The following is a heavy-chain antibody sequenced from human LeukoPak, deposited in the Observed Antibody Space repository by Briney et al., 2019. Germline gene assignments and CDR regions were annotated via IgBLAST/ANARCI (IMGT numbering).Heavy chain of an antibody. D-gene: IGHD4-17*01. J-gene: IGHJ4*02. CDR1: GGSISSFY. CDR2: IHTSGST. Sequence: SETLSLTCTVSGGSISSFYWSWLRQSAGKGLEWMGRIHTSGSTNYNPSLQSRLTMSLDTSKNQFSLKLTSVTAADTAVYYCARDHRSGMTTVSTGFDYWGQGTLVTVSS. CDR3: ARDHRSGMTTVSTGFDY. V-gene: IGHV4-4*07.